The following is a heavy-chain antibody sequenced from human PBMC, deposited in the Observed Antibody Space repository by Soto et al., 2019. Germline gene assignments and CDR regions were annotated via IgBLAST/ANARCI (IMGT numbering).Heavy chain of an antibody. Sequence: PGGSLRLSCAASGFTVSSNYMSWVRQAPGKGLEWVSVIYSGGSTYYADSVKGRFTISRDNSKNTLYLQMNSLRAEDTAVYYCAREIYDFWGGDRYYYYRDVWGKGTTVTVPS. CDR2: IYSGGST. CDR3: AREIYDFWGGDRYYYYRDV. D-gene: IGHD3-3*01. V-gene: IGHV3-66*01. J-gene: IGHJ6*03. CDR1: GFTVSSNY.